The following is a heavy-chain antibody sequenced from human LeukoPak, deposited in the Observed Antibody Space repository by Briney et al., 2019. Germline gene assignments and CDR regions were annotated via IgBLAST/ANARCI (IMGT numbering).Heavy chain of an antibody. V-gene: IGHV3-7*03. J-gene: IGHJ4*02. CDR1: GFIFTNYF. CDR2: IKHDGSEK. CDR3: ASSGGSD. Sequence: GGSLRLSCAASGFIFTNYFMSWVRQAPGKGLEWVASIKHDGSEKYYVDSVKGRFTISRDNAKDSLYLQMNSLRAEDTAVYYCASSGGSDWGQGTLVTVSS. D-gene: IGHD2-15*01.